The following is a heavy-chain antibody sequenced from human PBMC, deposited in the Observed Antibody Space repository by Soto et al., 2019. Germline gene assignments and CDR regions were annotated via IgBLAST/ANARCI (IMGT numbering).Heavy chain of an antibody. D-gene: IGHD2-2*01. V-gene: IGHV4-61*01. CDR3: ARAPGYCSSTSCSPYFYYGMDV. CDR1: GGSVGSGSYY. J-gene: IGHJ6*02. CDR2: IYYSGST. Sequence: SETLSLTCTVSGGSVGSGSYYWSWIRQPPGKGLEWIGYIYYSGSTNYNPSLKSRVTISVDTSRNQFSLKLSSVTAADTAVYYCARAPGYCSSTSCSPYFYYGMDVWGQGTTVTVSS.